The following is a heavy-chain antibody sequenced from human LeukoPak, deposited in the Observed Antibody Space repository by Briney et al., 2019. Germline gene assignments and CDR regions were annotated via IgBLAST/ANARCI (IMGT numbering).Heavy chain of an antibody. Sequence: GGSLTLSCAASGFSFSSYGMHWVRQAPRKGLEWMAFIRYDGSNKYYADSVKGRLTISRDNSKNTLYLQMNSLRAEDTAVYYCAKDRDYYDSSGYWGHFDYWGQGTLVTVSS. CDR3: AKDRDYYDSSGYWGHFDY. D-gene: IGHD3-22*01. CDR1: GFSFSSYG. CDR2: IRYDGSNK. V-gene: IGHV3-30*02. J-gene: IGHJ4*02.